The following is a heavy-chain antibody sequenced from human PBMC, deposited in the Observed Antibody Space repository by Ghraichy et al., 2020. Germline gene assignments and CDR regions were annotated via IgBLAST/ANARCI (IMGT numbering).Heavy chain of an antibody. D-gene: IGHD3-10*01. CDR2: IYYTGTT. CDR1: GDSISGSNYY. Sequence: SENLSLTCTVSGDSISGSNYYWGWIRQPPGKGLEWIGSIYYTGTTYYSPSLKSRVTISVDTSKNQFSLNLSSGTAADTAVYYCARPSHLGSYYYWGQGILVTVSS. J-gene: IGHJ4*02. CDR3: ARPSHLGSYYY. V-gene: IGHV4-39*01.